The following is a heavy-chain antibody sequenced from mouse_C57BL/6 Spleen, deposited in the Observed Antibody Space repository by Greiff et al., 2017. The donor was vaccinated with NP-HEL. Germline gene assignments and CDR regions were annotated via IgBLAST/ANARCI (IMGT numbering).Heavy chain of an antibody. CDR3: ARIYYGDAMDY. Sequence: VQLQQSGPELVKPGASVKISCKASGYAFSSSWMNWVKQRPGKGLEWIGRIYPGDGDTNYNGKFKGKATLTADKSSSTAYMQLSSLTSEDSAVYFCARIYYGDAMDYWGQGTSVTVSS. D-gene: IGHD2-1*01. J-gene: IGHJ4*01. CDR1: GYAFSSSW. CDR2: IYPGDGDT. V-gene: IGHV1-82*01.